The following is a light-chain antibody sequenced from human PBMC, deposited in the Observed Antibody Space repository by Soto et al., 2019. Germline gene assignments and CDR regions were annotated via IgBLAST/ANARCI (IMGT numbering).Light chain of an antibody. J-gene: IGKJ1*01. CDR2: DAS. CDR3: QHYDNLPPWT. V-gene: IGKV1-33*01. Sequence: DIQMTQSPSSLSASVGDRVTITCQASQDISNYLNWYQQKPGKAPKLLIYDASNLETGVPSRFSGSGSGTDFTFTISSQQPEDIATYYCQHYDNLPPWTFGQGTKVEIK. CDR1: QDISNY.